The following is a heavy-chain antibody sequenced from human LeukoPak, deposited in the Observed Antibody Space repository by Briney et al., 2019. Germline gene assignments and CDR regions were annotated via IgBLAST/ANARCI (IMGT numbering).Heavy chain of an antibody. CDR3: ARHRVGSGDTYYDFWSGYSGFDP. Sequence: SETLSLTCAVSVYSISSRYYWGWIRQPPGKGLEWIGSIYHSGSTYYNPSLKTRVTISVDTSKTQYSLKLSSVTAADTAVYYCARHRVGSGDTYYDFWSGYSGFDPWGQGTLVTVSS. V-gene: IGHV4-38-2*01. J-gene: IGHJ5*02. D-gene: IGHD3-3*01. CDR2: IYHSGST. CDR1: VYSISSRYY.